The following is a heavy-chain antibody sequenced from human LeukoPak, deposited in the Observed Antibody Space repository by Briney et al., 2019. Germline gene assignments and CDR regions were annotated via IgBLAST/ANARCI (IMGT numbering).Heavy chain of an antibody. CDR1: GFTFDDYA. V-gene: IGHV3-9*01. D-gene: IGHD6-25*01. CDR3: ARVSGPAGY. Sequence: GGSLRLSCAASGFTFDDYAMHWVRQAPGKGLEWVSGISWNSGSIGYADSVKGRFTISRDNAKNSLYLQMNSLRAEDTAVYYCARVSGPAGYWGQGTLVTVSS. CDR2: ISWNSGSI. J-gene: IGHJ4*02.